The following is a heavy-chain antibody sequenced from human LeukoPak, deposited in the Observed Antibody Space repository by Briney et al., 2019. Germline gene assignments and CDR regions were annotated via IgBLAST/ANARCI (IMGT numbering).Heavy chain of an antibody. Sequence: GASVKVSCKASGYTFTSYYMHWVRQAPGQGLEWMGIINPSGGSTSYAQKFQGRVIMTRDTSTSTVYMELSSLRSEDTAVYYCARAIIDYSKGDYYYMDVWGKGTTVTVSS. D-gene: IGHD4-11*01. V-gene: IGHV1-46*01. CDR2: INPSGGST. CDR1: GYTFTSYY. CDR3: ARAIIDYSKGDYYYMDV. J-gene: IGHJ6*03.